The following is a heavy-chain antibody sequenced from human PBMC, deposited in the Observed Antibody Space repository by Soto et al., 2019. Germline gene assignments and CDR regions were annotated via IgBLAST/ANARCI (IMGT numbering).Heavy chain of an antibody. D-gene: IGHD6-13*01. J-gene: IGHJ4*02. CDR1: GFTFADYA. CDR2: ISLNSGSI. Sequence: GVSLRLSCAASGFTFADYAMHWVRPAPGKGLEWGSGISLNSGSIGYADSVKGRFTISRDNAKNSLYLQMNSLRAEDTALYYCAKDSVGHSSSWFDYWGQRTLVTVSS. CDR3: AKDSVGHSSSWFDY. V-gene: IGHV3-9*01.